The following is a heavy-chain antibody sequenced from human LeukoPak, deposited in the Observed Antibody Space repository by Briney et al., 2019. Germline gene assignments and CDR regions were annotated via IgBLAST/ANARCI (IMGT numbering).Heavy chain of an antibody. CDR2: IYYSGST. CDR1: GGSISSISSNNYH. CDR3: AREMGVVTAHGIDV. Sequence: SSETLSLTCIVSGGSISSISSNNYHWGWIRQPPGKGLEWIGSIYYSGSTYYNPSLKSRVTISVDTSKNQFSLKLSSVTAADTALYYCAREMGVVTAHGIDVWGQGTTVTVSS. J-gene: IGHJ6*02. D-gene: IGHD4-23*01. V-gene: IGHV4-39*02.